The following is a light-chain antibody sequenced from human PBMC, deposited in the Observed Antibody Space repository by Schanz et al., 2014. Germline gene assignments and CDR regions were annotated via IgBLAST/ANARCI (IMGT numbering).Light chain of an antibody. CDR2: DAS. V-gene: IGKV1-5*01. J-gene: IGKJ2*01. CDR3: QQYDNLPYT. CDR1: QNIGRR. Sequence: DIQMTQSPSTLSASVGDRIIITCRASQNIGRRLAWYQQKPGRAPNLLISDASTLQSGVPSRFSGSGSGTDFTFTISSLQPEDIATYYCQQYDNLPYTFGQGTKLEIK.